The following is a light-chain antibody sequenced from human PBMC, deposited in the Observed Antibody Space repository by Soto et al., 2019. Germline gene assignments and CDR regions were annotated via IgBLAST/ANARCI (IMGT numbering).Light chain of an antibody. CDR3: SSYAATDRVI. V-gene: IGLV1-40*01. CDR2: DVT. J-gene: IGLJ2*01. CDR1: SSNIGAGYD. Sequence: QSVLTQPPSVSGAPGQRVTISCTGRSSNIGAGYDVHWYQQLPGTAPKRMIYDVTKRPSGVPDRFSASKSGNTASLTVSGIQAADDADYFCSSYAATDRVIFGGGTKLTVL.